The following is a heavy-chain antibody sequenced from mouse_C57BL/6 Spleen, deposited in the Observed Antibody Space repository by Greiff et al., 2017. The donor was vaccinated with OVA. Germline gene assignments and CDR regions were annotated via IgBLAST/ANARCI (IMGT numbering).Heavy chain of an antibody. V-gene: IGHV1-82*01. CDR1: GYAFSSSW. D-gene: IGHD3-2*02. J-gene: IGHJ2*01. CDR2: IYPGDGDT. CDR3: ARSSGYDYFDY. Sequence: QVQLQQSGPELVKPGASVKISCKASGYAFSSSWMNWVKQRPGKGLEWIGRIYPGDGDTNYNGKFKGKATLTADKSSSTAYMQLSSLTSEDSAVYFCARSSGYDYFDYWGLGTTLTVSS.